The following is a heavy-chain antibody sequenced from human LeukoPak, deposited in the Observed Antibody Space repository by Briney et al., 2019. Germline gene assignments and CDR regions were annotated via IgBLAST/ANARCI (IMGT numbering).Heavy chain of an antibody. CDR3: ASFSGTSRFQY. Sequence: SETLSLTCTVSGGSISSYYWSWTRQPPGKGLEWIGYMYYSGSTNYNPSLKSRVTISVDTSKNQFSLRLSSVTAADTSVYYCASFSGTSRFQYWGQGTLVTVSS. V-gene: IGHV4-59*01. J-gene: IGHJ4*02. CDR1: GGSISSYY. D-gene: IGHD3-3*01. CDR2: MYYSGST.